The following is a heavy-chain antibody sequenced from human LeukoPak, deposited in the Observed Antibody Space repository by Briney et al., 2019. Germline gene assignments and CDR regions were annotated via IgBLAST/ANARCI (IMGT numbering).Heavy chain of an antibody. CDR3: ARRGSYYYYYMDV. CDR2: ISYDGSNK. Sequence: HPGRSLRLSCAASGFTFSSYTMHWVRQAPGKGLVWVAVISYDGSNKYYADSVKGRFTISRDNSKNTLYLQMNSLRAEDTAVYYCARRGSYYYYYMDVWGKGTTVTVSS. D-gene: IGHD3-10*01. J-gene: IGHJ6*03. V-gene: IGHV3-30*01. CDR1: GFTFSSYT.